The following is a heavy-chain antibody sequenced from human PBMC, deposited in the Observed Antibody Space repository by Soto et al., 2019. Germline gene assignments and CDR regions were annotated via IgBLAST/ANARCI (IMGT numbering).Heavy chain of an antibody. CDR2: IYHSGST. D-gene: IGHD3-9*01. CDR3: VREYYDILTGYSTFDY. V-gene: IGHV4-59*01. J-gene: IGHJ4*02. CDR1: GGSISSNY. Sequence: SETLSLTCTVSGGSISSNYWTWVRQPPGKGLEWIGYIYHSGSTNYNPSLMSRFTNSVDTSKNQFSLKLRSVTAADTAVYYCVREYYDILTGYSTFDYWGRGTLVTVSS.